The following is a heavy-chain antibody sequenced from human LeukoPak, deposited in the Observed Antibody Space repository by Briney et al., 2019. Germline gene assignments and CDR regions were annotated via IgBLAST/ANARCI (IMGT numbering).Heavy chain of an antibody. CDR2: IYPGDSDT. D-gene: IGHD3-22*01. Sequence: GESLKVSCKGSGYSFTSYWIGWVRQMPGKGLEWMGIIYPGDSDTRYSPSFQGQVTISADKSISTAYLQWSSLKASDTAMYYCARREWGASSGYYYGYWGQGTLVTVSS. V-gene: IGHV5-51*01. J-gene: IGHJ4*02. CDR1: GYSFTSYW. CDR3: ARREWGASSGYYYGY.